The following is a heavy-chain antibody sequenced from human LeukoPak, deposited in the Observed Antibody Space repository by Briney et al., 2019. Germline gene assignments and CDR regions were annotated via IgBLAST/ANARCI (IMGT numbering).Heavy chain of an antibody. CDR1: GYSITTGRY. Sequence: PSETLSLTCAVSGYSITTGRYWGWLRQPPGKGLEWIGSVYHSGTTYYHPSLKSRVTISVDTSKNQFSLNLRSVTAADTAVYYCARSLSTAGIDYWGQGTLVTVSS. J-gene: IGHJ4*02. CDR3: ARSLSTAGIDY. CDR2: VYHSGTT. D-gene: IGHD2-2*01. V-gene: IGHV4-38-2*01.